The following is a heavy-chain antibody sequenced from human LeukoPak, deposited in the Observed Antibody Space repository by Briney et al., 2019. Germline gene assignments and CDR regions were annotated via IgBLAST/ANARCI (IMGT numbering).Heavy chain of an antibody. CDR1: GGSISSYY. CDR2: IYSSGSA. CDR3: ARAYSNPSYYYYYMDV. J-gene: IGHJ6*03. Sequence: SETLPLTCTASGGSISSYYWSWIRQPAGKGLEWIGRIYSSGSANYNPSLKSRVTISVDKSKNQFSLRLSSVTAADTAVYYCARAYSNPSYYYYYMDVWGKGTTVTVSS. D-gene: IGHD4-11*01. V-gene: IGHV4-4*07.